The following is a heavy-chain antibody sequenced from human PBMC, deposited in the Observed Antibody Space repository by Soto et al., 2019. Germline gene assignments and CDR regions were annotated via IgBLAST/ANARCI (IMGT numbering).Heavy chain of an antibody. D-gene: IGHD1-26*01. CDR1: GYTFTSYG. J-gene: IGHJ6*02. V-gene: IGHV1-18*04. CDR3: ARDAGVRRSGSYYDHYYYGMDV. Sequence: GASVKVSCKASGYTFTSYGISWVRQAPGQGLEWMGWISAYNGNTNYAQKLQGRVTMTTDTSTSTAYMELRSLRSDDTAVYYCARDAGVRRSGSYYDHYYYGMDVWGQGTTVTVSS. CDR2: ISAYNGNT.